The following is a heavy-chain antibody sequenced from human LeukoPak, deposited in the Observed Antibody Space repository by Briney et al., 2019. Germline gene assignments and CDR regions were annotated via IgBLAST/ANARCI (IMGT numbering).Heavy chain of an antibody. V-gene: IGHV3-74*01. CDR1: GFSFRSYW. Sequence: GGSLRLSCAASGFSFRSYWMHWVRQPPGKGLLWLSRINTDGRSTSYADAVKGRFTISRDNGKNTLYLQMSSLRAEDTAIYYCVKGVQYSGNYYTFDYWGQGTLVTVSS. CDR3: VKGVQYSGNYYTFDY. J-gene: IGHJ4*02. CDR2: INTDGRST. D-gene: IGHD1-26*01.